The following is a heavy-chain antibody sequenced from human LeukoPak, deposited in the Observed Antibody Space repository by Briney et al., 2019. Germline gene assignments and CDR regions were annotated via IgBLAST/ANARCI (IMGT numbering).Heavy chain of an antibody. J-gene: IGHJ4*02. V-gene: IGHV1-2*02. Sequence: GASVKVSCKASGYTFTGYYMHWVRQAPGQGLEWMGWINPNSGGTNYAQKFQGRVTMTRDTSISTAYMELSRLRSDGTAVYYCARVSIAGYSLYYFDYWGQGTLVTVSS. CDR3: ARVSIAGYSLYYFDY. CDR2: INPNSGGT. D-gene: IGHD2-21*01. CDR1: GYTFTGYY.